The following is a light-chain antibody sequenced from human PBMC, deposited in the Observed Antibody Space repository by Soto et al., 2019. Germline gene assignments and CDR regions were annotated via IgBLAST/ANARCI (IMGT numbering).Light chain of an antibody. CDR3: HQYGSSPLPGGSPLP. J-gene: IGKJ4*01. CDR2: GAS. CDR1: QSVSGNY. V-gene: IGKV3-20*01. Sequence: ENVLTQSPGTLSLSPGERATLSCRASQSVSGNYLAWYQHKPGQAPRLLIYGASSRATGIADRFSGSGSGTDFTLTISRLEHEDFAVYYCHQYGSSPLPGGSPLPFGGGTKVEIK.